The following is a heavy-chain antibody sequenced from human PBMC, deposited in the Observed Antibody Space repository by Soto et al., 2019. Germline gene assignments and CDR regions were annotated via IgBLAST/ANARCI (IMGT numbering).Heavy chain of an antibody. CDR3: TTDPYGDHARYYYYYYGMDV. Sequence: GGSLRLSCAASGFTFSNAWMNWVRQAPGKGLEWVGRIKSKTDGGTTDYAAPVKGRFTISRDDSKNTLYLQMNSLKTEDTAVYYCTTDPYGDHARYYYYYYGMDVWGQGTTVTVSS. V-gene: IGHV3-15*07. CDR1: GFTFSNAW. J-gene: IGHJ6*02. CDR2: IKSKTDGGTT. D-gene: IGHD4-17*01.